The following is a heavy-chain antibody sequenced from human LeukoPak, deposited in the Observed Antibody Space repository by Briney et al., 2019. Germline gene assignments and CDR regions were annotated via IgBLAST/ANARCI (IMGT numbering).Heavy chain of an antibody. Sequence: GGSLRLSCAASGFIFSSYAMSWVRQAPGKGLEWVSGNSGSGGSTYYADAVKGRFTISRDNSKNTLYLQMNSLRAEDTALYYCVKASSSSPQYNWFDAWGQGTLVTVSS. CDR3: VKASSSSPQYNWFDA. J-gene: IGHJ5*02. CDR1: GFIFSSYA. CDR2: NSGSGGST. V-gene: IGHV3-23*01. D-gene: IGHD6-6*01.